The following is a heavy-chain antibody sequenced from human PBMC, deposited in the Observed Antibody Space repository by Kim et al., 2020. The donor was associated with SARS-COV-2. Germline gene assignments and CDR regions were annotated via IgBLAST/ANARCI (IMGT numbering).Heavy chain of an antibody. V-gene: IGHV4-34*01. Sequence: STPSLKSRVTISVDTSKNQFSLKLSSVTAADTAVYYCARYLTSGIAVFDYWGQGTLVTVSS. CDR3: ARYLTSGIAVFDY. J-gene: IGHJ4*02. D-gene: IGHD6-13*01.